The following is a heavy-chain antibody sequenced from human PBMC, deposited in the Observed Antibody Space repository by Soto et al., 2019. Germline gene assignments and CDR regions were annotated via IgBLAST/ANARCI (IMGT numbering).Heavy chain of an antibody. CDR3: ARQGHGGDTTYLDY. V-gene: IGHV5-10-1*01. D-gene: IGHD2-21*02. J-gene: IGHJ4*02. CDR1: GYSFAYFW. Sequence: PEECRKMTGEVSGYSFAYFWVSGVRQMQGQGLQWLGTIDGGDSYTRYSPSFQGHVSISADRSLNTAYLHLTSLQASDTAFYFCARQGHGGDTTYLDYLVQGALVLV. CDR2: IDGGDSYT.